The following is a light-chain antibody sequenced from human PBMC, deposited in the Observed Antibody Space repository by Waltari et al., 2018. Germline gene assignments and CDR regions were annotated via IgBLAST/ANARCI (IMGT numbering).Light chain of an antibody. Sequence: EIVLTPSPGTLSLSPGERATLSCRASQSVSSAYVAWYQQKPGQAPRLLIFAASSTAPGIPDRFSGSGSGAAFSLTITRVEPEDSAVYYCQQYGRAPLTFGGGTKVEIK. CDR2: AAS. CDR1: QSVSSAY. CDR3: QQYGRAPLT. V-gene: IGKV3-20*01. J-gene: IGKJ4*01.